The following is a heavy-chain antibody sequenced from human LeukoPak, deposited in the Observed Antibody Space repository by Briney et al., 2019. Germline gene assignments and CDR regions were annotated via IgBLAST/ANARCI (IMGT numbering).Heavy chain of an antibody. V-gene: IGHV4-30-4*01. CDR3: ARVENYDRRRTDY. D-gene: IGHD3-22*01. CDR1: GGSISSGDYY. CDR2: IYYSGST. J-gene: IGHJ4*02. Sequence: PSETLSLTCPVSGGSISSGDYYWSWIRQPPGKGLEWIGYIYYSGSTYCNPSLKSRVTISVDTSKNQFSLKLSSVTAADTAVYYCARVENYDRRRTDYWGQGTLVTVSS.